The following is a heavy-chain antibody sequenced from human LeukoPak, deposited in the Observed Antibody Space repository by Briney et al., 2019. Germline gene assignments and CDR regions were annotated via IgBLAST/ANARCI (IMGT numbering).Heavy chain of an antibody. V-gene: IGHV4-34*01. CDR2: IYYSGST. J-gene: IGHJ4*02. Sequence: SETLSLTCAVYGGSFSGYYWSWIRQPPGKGLEWIGSIYYSGSTYYNPSLKSRVTISVDTSKNQFSLKLSSVTAADTAVYYCARDYGGNSNGGYWGQGTLVTVSS. D-gene: IGHD4-23*01. CDR3: ARDYGGNSNGGY. CDR1: GGSFSGYY.